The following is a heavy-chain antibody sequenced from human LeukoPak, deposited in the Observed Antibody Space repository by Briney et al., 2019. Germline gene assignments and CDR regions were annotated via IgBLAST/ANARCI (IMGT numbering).Heavy chain of an antibody. Sequence: ASVKVSCKASGYTFTSYGISWVRQAPGQGLEWMGWISAYNGNTNYAQKLQGRVTMTTDTSTSTAYMELRSLRSDDTAVYYCARDVRRSGYCSGGSCYSRLGYWGQGTLVTVSP. J-gene: IGHJ4*02. CDR3: ARDVRRSGYCSGGSCYSRLGY. CDR1: GYTFTSYG. CDR2: ISAYNGNT. V-gene: IGHV1-18*01. D-gene: IGHD2-15*01.